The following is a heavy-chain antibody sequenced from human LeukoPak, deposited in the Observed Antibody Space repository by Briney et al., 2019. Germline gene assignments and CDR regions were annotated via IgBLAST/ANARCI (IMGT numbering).Heavy chain of an antibody. Sequence: EASVKVSCKASGGTFSSYAISWVRQAPGQGLEWMGGIIPIFGTANYAQKFQGRVTITTDESTSTAYMELSSLRSEDTAVYSCARVDNHYYFDYWGQGTLVTVSS. D-gene: IGHD1-14*01. CDR2: IIPIFGTA. V-gene: IGHV1-69*05. CDR1: GGTFSSYA. CDR3: ARVDNHYYFDY. J-gene: IGHJ4*02.